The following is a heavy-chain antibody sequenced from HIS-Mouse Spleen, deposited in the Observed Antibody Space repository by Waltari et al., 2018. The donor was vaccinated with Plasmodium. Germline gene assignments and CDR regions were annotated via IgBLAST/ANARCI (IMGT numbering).Heavy chain of an antibody. CDR2: IKQDGSEK. V-gene: IGHV3-7*01. J-gene: IGHJ4*02. Sequence: EVQLVESGGGLVQPGGSLRLSCAASGFTFSSYWMCWVRQAPGKGLEWVANIKQDGSEKYYVDSVKGRFTISRDNAKNSLYLQMNSLRAEDTAVYYCAKDRRSSSWYVDYWGQGTLVTVSS. D-gene: IGHD6-13*01. CDR3: AKDRRSSSWYVDY. CDR1: GFTFSSYW.